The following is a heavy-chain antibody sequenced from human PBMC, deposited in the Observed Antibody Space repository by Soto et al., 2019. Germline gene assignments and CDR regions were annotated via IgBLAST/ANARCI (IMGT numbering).Heavy chain of an antibody. Sequence: VQLLESGGGLVQPGGSLRLSCAASGFSFTTYAMNWVRQAPGKGLEWVSAISSTGGAVFYADSVKGRFTMSRDNPKNTLFLQMNSLRDDDTAVYYCARIGELSFTDYWGHGILVTVSS. CDR3: ARIGELSFTDY. J-gene: IGHJ4*01. D-gene: IGHD3-10*01. CDR2: ISSTGGAV. CDR1: GFSFTTYA. V-gene: IGHV3-23*01.